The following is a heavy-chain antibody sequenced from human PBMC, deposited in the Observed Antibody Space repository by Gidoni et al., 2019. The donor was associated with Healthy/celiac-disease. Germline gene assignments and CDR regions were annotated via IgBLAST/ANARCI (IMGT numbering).Heavy chain of an antibody. V-gene: IGHV3-21*01. CDR3: ARGGTVTKNGMDV. CDR1: GFTFSSYS. CDR2: ISSSSSYI. J-gene: IGHJ6*02. D-gene: IGHD4-17*01. Sequence: EVQLVESGGGLVKPGGSLRLSCAASGFTFSSYSMNWVRQAPGKGLEWVSSISSSSSYIYYADSVKGRFTISRDNAKNSLYLQMNSLRAEDTAVYYCARGGTVTKNGMDVWGQGTTVTVSS.